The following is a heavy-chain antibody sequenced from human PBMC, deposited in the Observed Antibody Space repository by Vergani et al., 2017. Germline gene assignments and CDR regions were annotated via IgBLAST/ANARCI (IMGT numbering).Heavy chain of an antibody. J-gene: IGHJ6*03. V-gene: IGHV4-34*01. CDR3: ARESTTVTNPYYYYCMDV. CDR1: GGSFSGYY. Sequence: QVQLQQWGAGLLKPSETLSLTCAVYGGSFSGYYWNWIRQPPGKGLEWIGEINYSGGTNYNPSLKSRVTISVDTSKNQFSLKLSSVTAADTAVYYCARESTTVTNPYYYYCMDVWGKGTTVTVSS. CDR2: INYSGGT. D-gene: IGHD4-11*01.